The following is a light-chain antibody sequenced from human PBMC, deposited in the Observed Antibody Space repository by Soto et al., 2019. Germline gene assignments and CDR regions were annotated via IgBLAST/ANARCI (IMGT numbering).Light chain of an antibody. CDR2: GNS. V-gene: IGLV1-40*01. CDR1: SSNVGAGYD. Sequence: QSVLTQPPSVSGAPGQRVTISCSGSSSNVGAGYDVHWYQQLPGTAPKLLIYGNSNRPSGVPDRFSGSKSASSASLAITGLQDAEEDDYYYQSSDNSLSGWLFGGGTKVTVL. J-gene: IGLJ2*01. CDR3: QSSDNSLSGWL.